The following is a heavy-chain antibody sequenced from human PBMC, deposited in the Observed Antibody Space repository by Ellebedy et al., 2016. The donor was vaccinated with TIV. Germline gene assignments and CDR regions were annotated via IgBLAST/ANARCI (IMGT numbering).Heavy chain of an antibody. D-gene: IGHD3-10*01. Sequence: AASVKVSCKASGNTFTNYDFNWVRQATGQGLEWMGWMNPNSGDTAYAQKFQGRVTMTRDTSISTAYMELSSLRSEDTAVYYCARGRGYYDSKSYYKGHDYWGQGTLVTVSS. J-gene: IGHJ4*02. CDR3: ARGRGYYDSKSYYKGHDY. CDR2: MNPNSGDT. CDR1: GNTFTNYD. V-gene: IGHV1-8*01.